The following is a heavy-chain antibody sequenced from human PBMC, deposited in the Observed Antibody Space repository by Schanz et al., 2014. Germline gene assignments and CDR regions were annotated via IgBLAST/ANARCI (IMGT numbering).Heavy chain of an antibody. J-gene: IGHJ5*02. D-gene: IGHD5-12*01. Sequence: QVQLQQWGAGLLKPSETLSLTCAVYGGSFSGYYWSWIRQPPGKGLEWIAEINHGGSTNYNPSLKSRVTIPVDSPKNQSSRKLRSVTAADTAVYYCARGGSVATIAPYTWFDPWGQGTLVTVSS. V-gene: IGHV4-34*01. CDR2: INHGGST. CDR1: GGSFSGYY. CDR3: ARGGSVATIAPYTWFDP.